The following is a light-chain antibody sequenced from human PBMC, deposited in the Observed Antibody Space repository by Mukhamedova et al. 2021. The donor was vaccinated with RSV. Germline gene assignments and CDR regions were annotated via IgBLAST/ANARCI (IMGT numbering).Light chain of an antibody. CDR2: GAS. CDR3: QQRSN. V-gene: IGKV3-11*01. J-gene: IGKJ3*01. Sequence: APRLLIYGASNRATGVPARFSGSGSGTDFTLTISRLEPEDFAVYYFQQRSNFGPGTRVDIK.